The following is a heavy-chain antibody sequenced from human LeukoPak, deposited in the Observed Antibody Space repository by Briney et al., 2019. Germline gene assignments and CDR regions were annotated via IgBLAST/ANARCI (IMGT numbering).Heavy chain of an antibody. D-gene: IGHD2-2*01. J-gene: IGHJ4*02. CDR3: ARHCSSTSCYYYFDY. V-gene: IGHV4-39*01. Sequence: SETLSLTCTVSGGSISSSSYYWGWSRQPPGKGLEWIGSIYYSGSTYYNPSLKSRVTISVDTSKNQFSLKLSSVTAADTAVYYCARHCSSTSCYYYFDYWGQGTLVTVSS. CDR1: GGSISSSSYY. CDR2: IYYSGST.